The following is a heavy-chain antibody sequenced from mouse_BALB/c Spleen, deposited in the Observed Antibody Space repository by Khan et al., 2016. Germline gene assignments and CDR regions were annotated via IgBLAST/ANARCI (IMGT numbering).Heavy chain of an antibody. CDR3: VRQNDYYGSSRYWYFDV. V-gene: IGHV10-1*02. Sequence: EVQLVESGGGLVQPKGSLKLSCAASGCTFNTYAMNWVRQAPGKGLEWVARIRSKSNNYATYYADSVKDRFTISRDDSQSMLYLQMNNLKTEDTAMYYCVRQNDYYGSSRYWYFDVWGAGTTVTVSS. D-gene: IGHD1-1*01. CDR2: IRSKSNNYAT. CDR1: GCTFNTYA. J-gene: IGHJ1*01.